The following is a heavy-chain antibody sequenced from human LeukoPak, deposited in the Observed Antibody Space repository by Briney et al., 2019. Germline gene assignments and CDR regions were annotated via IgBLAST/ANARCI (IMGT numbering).Heavy chain of an antibody. J-gene: IGHJ4*02. CDR2: IYSGTT. Sequence: GGSLRLSCTVSGFSVSSNSMSWVRQAPGKGLEWVSFIYSGTTHYSDSVKGRFTISRDNAKNSLYLQMSSLKTEDTAVYYCARLSRSSSWYFDYWGQGTLVTVSS. D-gene: IGHD6-13*01. V-gene: IGHV3-53*01. CDR1: GFSVSSNS. CDR3: ARLSRSSSWYFDY.